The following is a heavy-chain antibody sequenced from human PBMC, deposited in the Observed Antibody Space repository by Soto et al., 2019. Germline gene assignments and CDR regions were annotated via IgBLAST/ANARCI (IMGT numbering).Heavy chain of an antibody. V-gene: IGHV1-69*01. CDR1: GGTFSSYA. J-gene: IGHJ6*02. CDR3: ARDKLAARRGNYYYGMDV. Sequence: QVQLVQSGAEVKKPGSSVKVSCKASGGTFSSYAISWVRQAPGQGLEWMGGIIPIFGTANYAQKFQGRVTITADESTSTAYIELSSLRSEDTAVYYCARDKLAARRGNYYYGMDVWGQGTTVTVSS. CDR2: IIPIFGTA. D-gene: IGHD6-6*01.